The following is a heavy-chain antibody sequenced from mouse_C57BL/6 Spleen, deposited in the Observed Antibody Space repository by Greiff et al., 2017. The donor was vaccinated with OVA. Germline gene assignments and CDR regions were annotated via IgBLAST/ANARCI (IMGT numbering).Heavy chain of an antibody. D-gene: IGHD2-5*01. V-gene: IGHV1-55*01. Sequence: VQLQQPGAELVKPGASVKMSCKASGYTFTSYWITWVKQRPGQGLEWIGDIYPGSGSTNYNEKFKSKATLTVDTSSSTAYMQLSSLTSEDSAVYYCARRGYSNYLLYFDYWGQGTTLTVSS. CDR3: ARRGYSNYLLYFDY. CDR1: GYTFTSYW. J-gene: IGHJ2*01. CDR2: IYPGSGST.